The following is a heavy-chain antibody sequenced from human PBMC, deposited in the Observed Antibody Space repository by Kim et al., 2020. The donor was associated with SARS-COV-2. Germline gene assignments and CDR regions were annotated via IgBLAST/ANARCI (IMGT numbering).Heavy chain of an antibody. CDR3: ARGPGYSSSWYGARNWFDP. J-gene: IGHJ5*02. V-gene: IGHV4-34*01. CDR2: INHSGST. CDR1: GGSFSGYY. Sequence: SETLSLTCAVYGGSFSGYYWSWIRQPPGKGLEWIGEINHSGSTNYNPSLKSRVTISVDTSKNQFYLKLSSVTAADTAVCYCARGPGYSSSWYGARNWFDPWGQGTLVTVSS. D-gene: IGHD6-13*01.